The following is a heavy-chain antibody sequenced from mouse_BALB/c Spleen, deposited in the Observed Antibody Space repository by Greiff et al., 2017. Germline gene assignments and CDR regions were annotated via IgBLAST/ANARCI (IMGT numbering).Heavy chain of an antibody. D-gene: IGHD1-2*01. CDR3: ARDEGDYYGYEENAMDY. V-gene: IGHV2-9*02. CDR1: GFSLTSYG. Sequence: VKLMESGPGLVAPSQSLSITCTVSGFSLTSYGVHWVRQPPGKGLEWLGVIWAGGSTNYNSALMSRLSISKDNSKSQVFLKMNSLQTDDTAMYYCARDEGDYYGYEENAMDYWGQGTSVTVSS. J-gene: IGHJ4*01. CDR2: IWAGGST.